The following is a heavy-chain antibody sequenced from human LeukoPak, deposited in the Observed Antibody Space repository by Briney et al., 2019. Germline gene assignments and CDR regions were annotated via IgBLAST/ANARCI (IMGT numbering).Heavy chain of an antibody. CDR2: TNAGNGNT. Sequence: GASVKVSCKASGYTFTSYAMHWVRQAPGQRLEWMGWTNAGNGNTKYSQKFQGRVTITRDTSASTAYMELSSLRSEDTAVYYCARILLSGWYYFDYWGQGTLVTVSS. J-gene: IGHJ4*02. V-gene: IGHV1-3*01. CDR3: ARILLSGWYYFDY. CDR1: GYTFTSYA. D-gene: IGHD6-19*01.